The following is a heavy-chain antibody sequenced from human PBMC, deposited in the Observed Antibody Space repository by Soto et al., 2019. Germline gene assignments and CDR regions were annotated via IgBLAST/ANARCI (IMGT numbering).Heavy chain of an antibody. CDR1: GGNISVGYYS. J-gene: IGHJ3*02. V-gene: IGHV4-30-2*01. CDR3: APYRKFFQI. Sequence: PSETLSLTCAVSGGNISVGYYSWRWIRQPPGKGLEWIGFIYNSGSTYYNSSLKSRVTISVDRSKNHFFLNLTSVTAADTAVYYCAPYRKFFQIWGKGTKVTVSS. CDR2: IYNSGST.